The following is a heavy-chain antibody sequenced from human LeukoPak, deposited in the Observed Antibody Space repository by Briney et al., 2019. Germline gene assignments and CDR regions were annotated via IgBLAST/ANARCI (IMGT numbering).Heavy chain of an antibody. J-gene: IGHJ4*02. CDR3: ARAVGGDGSGSL. Sequence: ASVKVSCKASGGTFSSYDISWVRQAPGQGLEWMGGIIPMFGTANYAQKFQGRVTISADKSTSTAYMELSSLRSEDTAVYYCARAVGGDGSGSLWGPGTLVTVSS. V-gene: IGHV1-69*06. CDR2: IIPMFGTA. CDR1: GGTFSSYD. D-gene: IGHD3-10*01.